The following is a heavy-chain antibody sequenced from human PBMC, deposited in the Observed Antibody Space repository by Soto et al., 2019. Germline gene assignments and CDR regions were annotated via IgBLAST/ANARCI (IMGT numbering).Heavy chain of an antibody. CDR1: GGSFSGYY. CDR3: ATGVIYYWYYGMEV. Sequence: SETLSLTCAVYGGSFSGYYWSWIRQPPGKGLEWIGEINHSGSTNYNPSLKSRVTISVDTSKNQFSLKLSSVTAADTAVYYCATGVIYYWYYGMEVWGQGTTVTVSS. D-gene: IGHD2-21*01. CDR2: INHSGST. J-gene: IGHJ6*02. V-gene: IGHV4-34*01.